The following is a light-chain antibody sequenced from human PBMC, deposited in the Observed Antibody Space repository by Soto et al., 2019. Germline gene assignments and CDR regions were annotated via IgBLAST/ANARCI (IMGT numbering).Light chain of an antibody. CDR2: LGS. Sequence: DIVMTQSPLSLPVSPGEPASISCRSSQSVLHTNGNNYLDWYLQKAGQSPQLLIYLGSNRASGVPDRFSGSGSGTDFTLNISRVEDEDVGVYYCMQALQTPITFGQGTRREIK. V-gene: IGKV2-28*01. CDR1: QSVLHTNGNNY. CDR3: MQALQTPIT. J-gene: IGKJ5*01.